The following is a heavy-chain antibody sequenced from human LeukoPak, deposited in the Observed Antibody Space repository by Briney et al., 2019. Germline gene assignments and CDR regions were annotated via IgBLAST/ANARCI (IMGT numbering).Heavy chain of an antibody. V-gene: IGHV3-30*03. J-gene: IGHJ4*02. CDR3: ARHNISSSYDY. CDR2: ISYDGSNK. CDR1: GFTFTSYG. D-gene: IGHD6-13*01. Sequence: GGSLRLSCAASGFTFTSYGMHWVRQAPGKGLEWVAVISYDGSNKYYADSVKGRFTISRDNSKNTLYLQMNSLRAEDTTVYYCARHNISSSYDYWGQGTLVTVSS.